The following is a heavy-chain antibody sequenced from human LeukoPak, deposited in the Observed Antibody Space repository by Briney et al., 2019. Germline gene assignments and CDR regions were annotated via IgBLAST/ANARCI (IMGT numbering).Heavy chain of an antibody. CDR2: IKQDGSEK. V-gene: IGHV3-7*03. Sequence: GGSLRLSCAASGFTFSSYWMSWLPQAPGKGPEWVANIKQDGSEKYYVDSVKGRFTISRDNAKNSLYLQMNSLRAEDTAVYYCARPGGDTAMAIDYWGQGTLVTVSS. J-gene: IGHJ4*02. CDR1: GFTFSSYW. CDR3: ARPGGDTAMAIDY. D-gene: IGHD5-18*01.